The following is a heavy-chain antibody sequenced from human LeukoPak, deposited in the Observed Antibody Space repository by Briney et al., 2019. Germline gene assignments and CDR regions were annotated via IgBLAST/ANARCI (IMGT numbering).Heavy chain of an antibody. CDR2: IKDDGSEK. CDR1: GFSFSSYT. CDR3: VRLNGYYYSYMDV. D-gene: IGHD1-1*01. V-gene: IGHV3-7*01. J-gene: IGHJ6*03. Sequence: GGSLRLSCEASGFSFSSYTMTWVRQAPGKGLEWVANIKDDGSEKYYLDSVKGRFTISRDNVKNSLYLQMNSLRAEDAAVYFCVRLNGYYYSYMDVWGKGTTVTVSS.